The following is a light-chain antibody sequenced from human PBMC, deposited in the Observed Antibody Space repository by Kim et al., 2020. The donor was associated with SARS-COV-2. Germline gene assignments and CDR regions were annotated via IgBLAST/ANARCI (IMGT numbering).Light chain of an antibody. J-gene: IGLJ2*01. CDR2: GKN. CDR1: SLRSYY. V-gene: IGLV3-19*01. Sequence: VALGQTVRITCQGDSLRSYYATWYQQKPGQAPILVIYGKNNRPSGIPDRFSGSSSGNTASLTSTGNQAGDEADYYCNSRDTNDNVVFGGGTQLTVL. CDR3: NSRDTNDNVV.